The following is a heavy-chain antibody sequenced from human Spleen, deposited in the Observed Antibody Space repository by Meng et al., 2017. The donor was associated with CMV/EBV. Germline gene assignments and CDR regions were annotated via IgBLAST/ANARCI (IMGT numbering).Heavy chain of an antibody. CDR1: GFRFSDYG. CDR2: IRYDGGNI. D-gene: IGHD3-10*01. V-gene: IGHV3-30*02. CDR3: AKESPWSGGSGTYYFDY. J-gene: IGHJ4*02. Sequence: GESLKISCAASGFRFSDYGMHWVRQAPGKGLEWVAYIRYDGGNIYYVDLVKGRFTISRDNSKNTLYLQMKSLRGEDTAVYYCAKESPWSGGSGTYYFDYWGQGTLVTVSS.